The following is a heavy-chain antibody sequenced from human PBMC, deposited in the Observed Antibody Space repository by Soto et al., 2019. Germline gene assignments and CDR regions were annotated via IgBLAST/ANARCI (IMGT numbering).Heavy chain of an antibody. D-gene: IGHD6-19*01. CDR3: ARDADASGWYHYGFDV. V-gene: IGHV3-7*01. J-gene: IGHJ6*02. CDR2: IKQDRTEK. Sequence: GLEWVANIKQDRTEKYYIDSVKGRFFISRDNAKNSLYLQMNSLRAEDTAVYYCARDADASGWYHYGFDVWGQGTMVTVSS.